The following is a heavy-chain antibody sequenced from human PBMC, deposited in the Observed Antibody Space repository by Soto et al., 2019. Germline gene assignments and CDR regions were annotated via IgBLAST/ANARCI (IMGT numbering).Heavy chain of an antibody. Sequence: EVQLVESGGGLVKPGGSLRLSCAASGFTFSSYSMNWVRQAPGKGLEWVSSISSSSSYIYYADSVKGRFTISRDNAKNSLFLQMNGLRAEDTAVYYCARRVMSVGRYCSGGSCYDGWFDPWGQGTLVTVSS. CDR2: ISSSSSYI. CDR1: GFTFSSYS. J-gene: IGHJ5*02. CDR3: ARRVMSVGRYCSGGSCYDGWFDP. D-gene: IGHD2-15*01. V-gene: IGHV3-21*01.